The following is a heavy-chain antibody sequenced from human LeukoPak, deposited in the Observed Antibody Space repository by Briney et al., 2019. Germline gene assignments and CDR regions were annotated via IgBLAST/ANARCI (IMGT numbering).Heavy chain of an antibody. CDR1: EYTFTSYD. CDR2: MNPNSGNT. CDR3: ARDSAKVGYCSGGSCIHYYYYYGMDV. Sequence: ASVKVSCKASEYTFTSYDINWVRQATGQGLEWMGWMNPNSGNTGYAQKFQGRVTMTRNTSISTAYMELSSLRSEDTAVYYCARDSAKVGYCSGGSCIHYYYYYGMDVWGQGTTVTVSS. V-gene: IGHV1-8*01. J-gene: IGHJ6*02. D-gene: IGHD2-15*01.